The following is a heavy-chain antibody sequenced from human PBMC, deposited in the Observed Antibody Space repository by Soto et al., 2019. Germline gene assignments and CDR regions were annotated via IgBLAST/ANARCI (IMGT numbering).Heavy chain of an antibody. CDR2: IYYSGST. CDR3: ARGLSVTLFDN. J-gene: IGHJ4*01. D-gene: IGHD4-17*01. V-gene: IGHV4-31*03. Sequence: QVQLQESGPGLVKPSQTLSLTCTVSGGSISTGGYYWTWIRQHPGKGLEWIGYIYYSGSTYYNPSLKSRVTISVDTSKNQYSLKLSSVTAADTAVYYCARGLSVTLFDNWGQEPWSPSPQ. CDR1: GGSISTGGYY.